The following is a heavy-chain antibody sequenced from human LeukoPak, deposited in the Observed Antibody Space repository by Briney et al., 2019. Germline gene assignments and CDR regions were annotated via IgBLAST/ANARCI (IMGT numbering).Heavy chain of an antibody. D-gene: IGHD2-15*01. CDR3: ARHWAVGGRELDY. V-gene: IGHV4-39*01. CDR2: MFTSGST. J-gene: IGHJ4*02. Sequence: KSSETLSLTCTVSGGSMSRSSYYWGWIRQPPGKGLEWIGSMFTSGSTYDNPSLKSRVTISLDTSRNQFSLKLTSVTAADTAVYYCARHWAVGGRELDYWGQGILVTVSS. CDR1: GGSMSRSSYY.